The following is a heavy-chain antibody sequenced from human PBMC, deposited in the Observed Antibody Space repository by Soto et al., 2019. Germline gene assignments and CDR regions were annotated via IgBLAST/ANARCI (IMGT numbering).Heavy chain of an antibody. J-gene: IGHJ4*02. D-gene: IGHD3-16*02. V-gene: IGHV1-69*01. CDR3: ARDWGLRLGGLSFFDY. Sequence: QVQLVQSGAEVKKPGSSVKVSCKASGGTFSRFAISWVRQAPGQGLEWMGGIIPVFGTANYAHKFQGRVTITADESTTTAHMELTSLRSDDTAVYYCARDWGLRLGGLSFFDYWGQGTLVTVSS. CDR2: IIPVFGTA. CDR1: GGTFSRFA.